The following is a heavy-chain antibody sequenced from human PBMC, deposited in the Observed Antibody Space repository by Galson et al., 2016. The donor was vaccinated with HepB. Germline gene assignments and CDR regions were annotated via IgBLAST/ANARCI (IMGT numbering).Heavy chain of an antibody. CDR3: ASYSSGWYENWFDP. CDR1: GGSISSYY. CDR2: IYTNGGT. D-gene: IGHD6-19*01. J-gene: IGHJ5*02. Sequence: SETLSLTCNVSGGSISSYYWSWIRQSAGKGLDWIGRIYTNGGTNYNPSLKSRVTISVDTSKRQFSLRLTSVTAADTAVYFCASYSSGWYENWFDPWGQGTLVTVSS. V-gene: IGHV4-4*07.